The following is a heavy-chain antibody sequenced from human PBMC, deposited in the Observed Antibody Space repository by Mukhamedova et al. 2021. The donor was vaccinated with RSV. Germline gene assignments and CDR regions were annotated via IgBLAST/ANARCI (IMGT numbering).Heavy chain of an antibody. D-gene: IGHD1-7*01. CDR2: IYKSGSA. CDR3: ARKEAGTMWES. J-gene: IGHJ5*02. V-gene: IGHV4-39*01. CDR1: GGSIITSHYY. Sequence: GGSIITSHYYWAWIRQPPGTGLEWIGTIYKSGSAYYNPSLKSRVTISVDTSKNQISLNLNYVTATDTAVYYCARKEAGTMWESWGQ.